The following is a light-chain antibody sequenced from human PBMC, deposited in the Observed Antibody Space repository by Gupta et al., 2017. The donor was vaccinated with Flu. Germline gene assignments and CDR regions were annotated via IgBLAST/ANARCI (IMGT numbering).Light chain of an antibody. J-gene: IGLJ3*02. Sequence: VTISCSGSNSNIGNNYVSWYHHSPGTAPNFLIYDDDKRPPGIPGRFSGSKSGTSATLAIYELQAGDEALYFCGTWDTDLSAVVFGGGTKVTVL. V-gene: IGLV1-51*01. CDR3: GTWDTDLSAVV. CDR1: NSNIGNNY. CDR2: DDD.